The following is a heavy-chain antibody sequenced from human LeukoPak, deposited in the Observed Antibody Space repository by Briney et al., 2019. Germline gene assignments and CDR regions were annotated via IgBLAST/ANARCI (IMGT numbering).Heavy chain of an antibody. CDR1: GGSISSSSYY. V-gene: IGHV4-39*01. Sequence: SETLSLTCTVSGGSISSSSYYWGWIRQPPGKGLEWIGSIYYSGSTYYNPSLKSRVTTSVDTSKSQFSLKLSPVTAADTAVYYCGRHHYDRNGYNWFDPWGRGTLVTVSS. J-gene: IGHJ5*02. D-gene: IGHD3-22*01. CDR2: IYYSGST. CDR3: GRHHYDRNGYNWFDP.